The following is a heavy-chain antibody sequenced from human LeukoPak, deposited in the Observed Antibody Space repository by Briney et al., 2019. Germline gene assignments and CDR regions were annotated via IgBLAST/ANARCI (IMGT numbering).Heavy chain of an antibody. CDR1: GFTFSSYG. D-gene: IGHD4-17*01. CDR3: ARWDGDYEGAEWFDP. Sequence: PGGSLRLSCAASGFTFSSYGVHWVRQAPGKGLEWVAFIRYDGSNKYYADSVKGRFTISRDNSKNTLYLQMNSLRAEDTAVYYCARWDGDYEGAEWFDPWGQGTLVTVSS. J-gene: IGHJ5*02. CDR2: IRYDGSNK. V-gene: IGHV3-30*02.